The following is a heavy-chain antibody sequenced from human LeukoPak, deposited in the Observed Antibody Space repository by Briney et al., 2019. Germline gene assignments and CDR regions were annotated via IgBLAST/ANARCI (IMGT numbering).Heavy chain of an antibody. V-gene: IGHV6-1*01. D-gene: IGHD4-17*01. CDR1: GDSVSRDSIT. CDR3: ARVVDYGDYSDY. J-gene: IGHJ4*02. Sequence: SQTLSLTCAISGDSVSRDSITWNWIRQSPSRGLEWLGRTYYKSAWLNDYAVSVKGRITINPDTSKNQFSLQLNSVTPEDTAVYYCARVVDYGDYSDYWGQGTLVTASS. CDR2: TYYKSAWLN.